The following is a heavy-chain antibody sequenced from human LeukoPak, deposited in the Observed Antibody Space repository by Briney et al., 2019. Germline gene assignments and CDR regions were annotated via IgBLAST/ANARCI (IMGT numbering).Heavy chain of an antibody. V-gene: IGHV3-30-3*01. Sequence: GGSLRLSCAASGFTFSSYAMHWVRQAPGKGLEWVAVISYDGSNKYYADSVKGRFTISRDNSKNTLYLQMNSLRAEDTAVYYCTKGRYSGSLERGFDCWGQGTLVTVSS. CDR1: GFTFSSYA. CDR3: TKGRYSGSLERGFDC. D-gene: IGHD1-26*01. CDR2: ISYDGSNK. J-gene: IGHJ4*02.